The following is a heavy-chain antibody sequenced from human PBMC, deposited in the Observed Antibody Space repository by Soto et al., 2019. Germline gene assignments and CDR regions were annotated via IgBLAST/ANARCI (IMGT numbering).Heavy chain of an antibody. V-gene: IGHV4-34*01. D-gene: IGHD4-17*01. Sequence: SETLSLTCAVYGGSFSGYYWSWIRQPPGKGLEWIGEINHSGSTNYNPSLKSRVTISVDTSKNQFSLKLSSVTAADTAVYYCVPDYGDYGAYYYGMDVWGQGTTVTVSS. CDR1: GGSFSGYY. J-gene: IGHJ6*02. CDR3: VPDYGDYGAYYYGMDV. CDR2: INHSGST.